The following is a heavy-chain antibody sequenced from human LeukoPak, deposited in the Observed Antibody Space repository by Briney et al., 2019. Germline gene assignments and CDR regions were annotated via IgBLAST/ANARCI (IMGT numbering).Heavy chain of an antibody. CDR2: IKQDGSEK. Sequence: GGSLRLSCAASGFNFYMYEMNWVRQAPGKGLEWVANIKQDGSEKYYVDSVKGRFTISRDNAKNSLYLQMNSLRAEDTAVYYCAREGSSGWYYMDYWGQGTLVTVSS. D-gene: IGHD6-19*01. J-gene: IGHJ4*02. CDR1: GFNFYMYE. CDR3: AREGSSGWYYMDY. V-gene: IGHV3-7*01.